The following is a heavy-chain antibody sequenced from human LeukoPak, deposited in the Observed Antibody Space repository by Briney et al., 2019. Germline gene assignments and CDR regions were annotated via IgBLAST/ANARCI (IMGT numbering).Heavy chain of an antibody. V-gene: IGHV3-21*01. CDR2: ISSSSSYI. J-gene: IGHJ3*02. CDR3: ARDYDYVWGSYRYTSDAFDI. Sequence: GGSLRLSCAASGFTFSSYSMNWVRQAPGKGLEWVSSISSSSSYIYYADSVKGRFTISRDNAKNSLYLQMNSLRAEDTAVYYCARDYDYVWGSYRYTSDAFDIWGRGTMVTVSS. D-gene: IGHD3-16*02. CDR1: GFTFSSYS.